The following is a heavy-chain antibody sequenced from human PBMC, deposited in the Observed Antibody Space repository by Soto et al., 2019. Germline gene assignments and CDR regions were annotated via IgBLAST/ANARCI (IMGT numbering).Heavy chain of an antibody. J-gene: IGHJ3*01. CDR2: IKSQTDGGTT. CDR3: TTVGYRDYGLALAV. Sequence: VRLVEAGGGMVKPGGSLRLSCAASGFTFSNAWMSWVRQAPGKGLEWVGSIKSQTDGGTTHYAAPVKARFTITRDDSINTLYLQMSSLTTYDTAMYYCTTVGYRDYGLALAVWGQGTLVTVSS. V-gene: IGHV3-15*01. CDR1: GFTFSNAW. D-gene: IGHD4-17*01.